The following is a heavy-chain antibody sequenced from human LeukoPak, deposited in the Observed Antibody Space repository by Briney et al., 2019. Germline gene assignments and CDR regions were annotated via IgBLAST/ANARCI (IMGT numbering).Heavy chain of an antibody. V-gene: IGHV4-34*01. CDR3: ARIPSYGDFAGKNDY. J-gene: IGHJ4*02. D-gene: IGHD5-18*01. CDR2: INHSGST. Sequence: SETLSLTCAVYGGSFSGYYWSWIRQPPGKGLEWIGEINHSGSTNYNPSLKSRVIISVDTSKNQFSLRLSSVTAADTAVYYCARIPSYGDFAGKNDYWGQGTLVTVSS. CDR1: GGSFSGYY.